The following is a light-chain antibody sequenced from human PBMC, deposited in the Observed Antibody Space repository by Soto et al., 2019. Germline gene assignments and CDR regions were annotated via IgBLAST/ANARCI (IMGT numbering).Light chain of an antibody. CDR2: EVF. V-gene: IGKV2D-29*01. Sequence: DIGMTQSPLSLSVTPGQPASISCKSSQSLLYVDGKTYLYWYLQKSGQHPQLLIYEVFNRISGVPDRFSGSGSGTDFTLEISRVEAEDVGVYYCMQGIQLPRTFGQGTKVEIK. CDR1: QSLLYVDGKTY. CDR3: MQGIQLPRT. J-gene: IGKJ1*01.